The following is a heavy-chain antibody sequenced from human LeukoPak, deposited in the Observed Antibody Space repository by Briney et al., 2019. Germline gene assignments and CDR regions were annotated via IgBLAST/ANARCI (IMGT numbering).Heavy chain of an antibody. CDR1: GFTFSSSW. Sequence: PGGSLRPSCVVSGFTFSSSWMTWLRQAPGKGLEWVAVISYDGSNKYYADSVKGRFTISRDNSKNTLYLQMNSLRAEDTAVYYCARGLQDSYGLDYWGQGTLVTVSS. V-gene: IGHV3-30-3*01. J-gene: IGHJ4*02. CDR3: ARGLQDSYGLDY. D-gene: IGHD5-18*01. CDR2: ISYDGSNK.